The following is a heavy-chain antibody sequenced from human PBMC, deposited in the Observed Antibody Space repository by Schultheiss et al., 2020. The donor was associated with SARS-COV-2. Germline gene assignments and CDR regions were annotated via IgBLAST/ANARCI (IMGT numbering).Heavy chain of an antibody. CDR1: GFTFSSYS. CDR2: ISSSSSYI. V-gene: IGHV3-21*04. J-gene: IGHJ5*02. Sequence: GESLKISCAASGFTFSSYSMNWVRQAPGKGLEWVSSISSSSSYIYYADSVKGRFTISRDNAKNTLYLQMNSLRAEDTAVYYCAKDLGVGNWFDPWGQGTLVTVSS. D-gene: IGHD2-21*01. CDR3: AKDLGVGNWFDP.